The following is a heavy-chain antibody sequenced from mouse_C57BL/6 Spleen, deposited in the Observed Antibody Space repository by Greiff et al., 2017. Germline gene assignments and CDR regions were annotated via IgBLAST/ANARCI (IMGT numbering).Heavy chain of an antibody. V-gene: IGHV5-16*01. J-gene: IGHJ1*03. CDR2: INYDGSST. Sequence: DVKLVESEGGLVQPGSSMKLSCTASGFTFSDYYMAWVRQVPEKGLEWVANINYDGSSTYYLDSLKSRFIISRDNAKNILYLQMSSLKSEDTATYYCARDPPTGRYFDVWGTGTTVTVSS. CDR3: ARDPPTGRYFDV. CDR1: GFTFSDYY. D-gene: IGHD4-1*02.